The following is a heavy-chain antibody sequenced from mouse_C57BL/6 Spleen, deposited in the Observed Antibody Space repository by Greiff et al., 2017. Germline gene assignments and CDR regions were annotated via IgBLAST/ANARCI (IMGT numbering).Heavy chain of an antibody. J-gene: IGHJ4*01. CDR1: GFNIKDYY. V-gene: IGHV14-1*01. Sequence: VQLQQSGAELVRPGASVKLSCTASGFNIKDYYMHWVKQRPEQGLEWIGRIDPEDGDTEYAPKFPGKATMTADTSSNTAYLQLSSVTSEDTAVYYCATPATVVANAMDYWGQGTSVTVSS. CDR3: ATPATVVANAMDY. D-gene: IGHD1-1*01. CDR2: IDPEDGDT.